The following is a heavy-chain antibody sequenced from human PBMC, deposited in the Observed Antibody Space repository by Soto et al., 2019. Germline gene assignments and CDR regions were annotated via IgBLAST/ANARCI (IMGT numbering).Heavy chain of an antibody. CDR2: ISRSGDST. D-gene: IGHD2-2*01. CDR1: GFTFSHYA. J-gene: IGHJ6*02. Sequence: EVQLLESGGGLVQPGGSLRLSCAASGFTFSHYAMSWVRQAPGKGLEWVSGISRSGDSTYSADSVKGRFTISRDNSKNMLFLQMNSLRAEDTAVYYCAEFVSYYPYYYGMDVWGQGTTVSVSS. CDR3: AEFVSYYPYYYGMDV. V-gene: IGHV3-23*01.